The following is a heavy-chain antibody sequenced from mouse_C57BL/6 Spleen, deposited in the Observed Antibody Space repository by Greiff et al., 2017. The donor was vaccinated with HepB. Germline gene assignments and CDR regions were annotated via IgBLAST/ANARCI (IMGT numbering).Heavy chain of an antibody. V-gene: IGHV1-82*01. D-gene: IGHD1-1*01. J-gene: IGHJ2*01. CDR3: ARASNDYGSSWGY. CDR1: GYAFSSSW. Sequence: VKLMESGPELVKPGASVKISCKASGYAFSSSWMNWVKQRPGKGLEWIGRIYPGDGDTNYNGKFKGKATLTADKSSSTAYMQLSSLTSEDSAVYFCARASNDYGSSWGYWGQGTTLTVSS. CDR2: IYPGDGDT.